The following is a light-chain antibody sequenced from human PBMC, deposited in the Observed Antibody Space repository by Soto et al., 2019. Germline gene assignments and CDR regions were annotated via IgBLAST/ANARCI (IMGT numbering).Light chain of an antibody. J-gene: IGKJ2*01. CDR1: QSISDW. CDR3: QQYNSYPYT. V-gene: IGKV1-5*03. CDR2: KAS. Sequence: IQMTQSPSTLSASVGDRVTITCRASQSISDWLAWYQQKPGKAPNLLIYKASNLESGVPSRFSGSGSGTEFTLTISSLQPDDFATYYCQQYNSYPYTFGQGTKLEIK.